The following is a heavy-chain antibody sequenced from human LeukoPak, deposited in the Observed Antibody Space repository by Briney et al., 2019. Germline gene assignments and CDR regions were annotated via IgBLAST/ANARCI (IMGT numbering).Heavy chain of an antibody. D-gene: IGHD5-18*01. CDR2: IYSGGST. CDR1: GFTVSSNY. V-gene: IGHV3-53*01. J-gene: IGHJ3*02. CDR3: ARDPNPAFHGYSYGEDAFDI. Sequence: GGSLRLSCAASGFTVSSNYMSWVRQAPGKGLEWVSVIYSGGSTYYADSVKGRFTISRDNSKNTLYLQMNSLRAEDTAVYYCARDPNPAFHGYSYGEDAFDIWGQGTMVTVSS.